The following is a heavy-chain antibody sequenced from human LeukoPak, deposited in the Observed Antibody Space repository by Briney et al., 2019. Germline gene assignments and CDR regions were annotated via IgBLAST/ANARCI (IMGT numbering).Heavy chain of an antibody. CDR2: ISGSGGST. J-gene: IGHJ4*02. D-gene: IGHD4-11*01. V-gene: IGHV3-23*01. Sequence: GGSLRLSCAASGFTFSSYAMSWVRQAPGKGLEWVSAISGSGGSTYYADSVKGRFTISRDNSKNTLYLQMNSLRAEDTALNYCAKDPTPRPLYYFDYWGQGTLVTVSS. CDR1: GFTFSSYA. CDR3: AKDPTPRPLYYFDY.